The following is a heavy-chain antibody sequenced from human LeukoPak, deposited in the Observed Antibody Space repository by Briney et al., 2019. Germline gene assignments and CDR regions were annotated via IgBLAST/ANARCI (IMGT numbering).Heavy chain of an antibody. J-gene: IGHJ4*02. CDR1: GFTFSSYA. D-gene: IGHD6-19*01. CDR2: ISGSGGST. V-gene: IGHV3-23*01. Sequence: GGSLRLSCAASGFTFSSYAMSWVRQAPGKGLEWVSAISGSGGSTYYADSVKGRFTISRDNAKNSLYLQMNSLRAEDTAVYYCARDQATGYSSGWYWGQGTLVTVSS. CDR3: ARDQATGYSSGWY.